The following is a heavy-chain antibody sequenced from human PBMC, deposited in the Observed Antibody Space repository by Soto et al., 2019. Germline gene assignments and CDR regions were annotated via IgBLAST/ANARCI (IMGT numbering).Heavy chain of an antibody. D-gene: IGHD1-26*01. CDR3: ARVSFSSEDVGPEQWYYYYYGMDV. Sequence: HPGGSLRLSCAASGFTFSSYAMHWVRQAPGKGLEWVAVISYDGSNKYYADSVKGRFTISRDNSKNTLYLQMNSLRAEDTAVYYCARVSFSSEDVGPEQWYYYYYGMDVWGQGTTVTVSS. CDR1: GFTFSSYA. V-gene: IGHV3-30-3*01. J-gene: IGHJ6*02. CDR2: ISYDGSNK.